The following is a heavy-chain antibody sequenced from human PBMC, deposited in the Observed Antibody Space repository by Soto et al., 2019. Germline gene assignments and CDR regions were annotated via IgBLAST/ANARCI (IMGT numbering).Heavy chain of an antibody. CDR1: GGSVSSSTYY. CDR2: MYSSGSI. Sequence: QLQFQESGPGLVRPSETLSLTCTVSGGSVSSSTYYWTWIRQPPGKGLEWIGTMYSSGSIYYNPYLKSLVTISVDRSQNQFSLKVRSVTAADTAVYYCTRRITIFGVDPGLDYWGQGTLVTVS. D-gene: IGHD3-3*01. CDR3: TRRITIFGVDPGLDY. J-gene: IGHJ4*02. V-gene: IGHV4-39*01.